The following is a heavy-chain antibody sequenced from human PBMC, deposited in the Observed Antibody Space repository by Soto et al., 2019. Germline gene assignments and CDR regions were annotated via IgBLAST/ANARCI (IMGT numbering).Heavy chain of an antibody. D-gene: IGHD2-15*01. V-gene: IGHV4-39*01. J-gene: IGHJ1*01. CDR1: GGSISSSSYY. Sequence: SETLSLTCTVSGGSISSSSYYWGWIRQPPGKGLEWIGSIYYSGSTYYNPSLKSRVTISVDTSKNQFSLKLSSVTAADTAVYYCARQSRELVVVAAITSAAEYFQHWGQGTLVTVSS. CDR3: ARQSRELVVVAAITSAAEYFQH. CDR2: IYYSGST.